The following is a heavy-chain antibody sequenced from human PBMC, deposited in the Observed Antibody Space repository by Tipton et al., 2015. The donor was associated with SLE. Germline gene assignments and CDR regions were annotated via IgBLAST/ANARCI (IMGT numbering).Heavy chain of an antibody. D-gene: IGHD6-19*01. CDR3: ARPRRTYSSGWYSAFDI. Sequence: LRLSCAVYGGSFSGYYWSWIRQPPGKGLEWIGEINHSGSTNYNPSLKSRVTISVDTSKNQFSLKLSSVTAADTAVYYCARPRRTYSSGWYSAFDIWGQGTMVTVSS. V-gene: IGHV4-34*01. CDR2: INHSGST. J-gene: IGHJ3*02. CDR1: GGSFSGYY.